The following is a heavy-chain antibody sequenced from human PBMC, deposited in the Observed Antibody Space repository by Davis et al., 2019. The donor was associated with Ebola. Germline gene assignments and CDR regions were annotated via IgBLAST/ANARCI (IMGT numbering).Heavy chain of an antibody. V-gene: IGHV7-4-1*02. CDR3: ARSTMTQDAFDI. Sequence: AASVKVSCKASGYTFTKYAIFWVRQAPGQGLEWMGWINTNTGSPDYAQGFTGRFVFSLDTSVSTAYLQISSLKTEDAALYYCARSTMTQDAFDIWGQGTMVTVSS. D-gene: IGHD3-22*01. CDR2: INTNTGSP. CDR1: GYTFTKYA. J-gene: IGHJ3*02.